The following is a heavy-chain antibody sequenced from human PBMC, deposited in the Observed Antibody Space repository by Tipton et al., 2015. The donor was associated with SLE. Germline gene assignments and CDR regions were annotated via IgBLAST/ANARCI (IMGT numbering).Heavy chain of an antibody. Sequence: TLSLTCTISGASITSGTYYWTWVRQPPGKGLEWVGYIFKTAIISYSPSLKSRVTISVDTSKNQFSLTLSSVTAADTALYYCARANDAEYGGAFDIWGQGTVVTVSS. D-gene: IGHD4-17*01. CDR2: IFKTAII. V-gene: IGHV4-61*01. CDR1: GASITSGTYY. CDR3: ARANDAEYGGAFDI. J-gene: IGHJ3*02.